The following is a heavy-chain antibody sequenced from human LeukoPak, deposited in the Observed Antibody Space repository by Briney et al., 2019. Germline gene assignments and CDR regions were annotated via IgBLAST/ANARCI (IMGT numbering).Heavy chain of an antibody. CDR3: ARGGVDMITFGGVIVSPYYFDY. V-gene: IGHV1-69*06. CDR1: GGTFSSYA. Sequence: SVKVSCKASGGTFSSYAISWVRQAPGQGLEWMGGIIPIFGTANYAQKFQGRVTITADKSTSTAYMELSSLRSEDTAVYYCARGGVDMITFGGVIVSPYYFDYWGQGTLVTVSS. CDR2: IIPIFGTA. J-gene: IGHJ4*02. D-gene: IGHD3-16*02.